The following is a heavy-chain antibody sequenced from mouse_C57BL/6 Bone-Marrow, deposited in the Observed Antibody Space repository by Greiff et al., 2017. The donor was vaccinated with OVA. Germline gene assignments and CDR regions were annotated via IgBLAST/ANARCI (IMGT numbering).Heavy chain of an antibody. CDR1: GYTFTSYW. D-gene: IGHD1-1*01. CDR3: TTGELLDY. V-gene: IGHV1-7*01. Sequence: QVQLQQSGAELAKPGASVKLSCKASGYTFTSYWMHWVKQRPGQGLEWIGYINPSSGYTKYNQKFKDKATLTADKSSSTAYMQLSSLTYEDSAVYDCTTGELLDYWGQGTTLTVSS. CDR2: INPSSGYT. J-gene: IGHJ2*01.